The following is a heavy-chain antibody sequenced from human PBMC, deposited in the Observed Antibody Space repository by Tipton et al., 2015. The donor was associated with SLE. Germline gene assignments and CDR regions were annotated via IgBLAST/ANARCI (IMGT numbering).Heavy chain of an antibody. J-gene: IGHJ4*02. CDR1: GDSMNSGVYY. D-gene: IGHD2-21*01. Sequence: TLSLTCTVSGDSMNSGVYYWSWLRQPAGKGLEWIGRIFSSGNTIYNPSLKSRVTISEDTSKNQFSLGRSSVTAADTAVYYCAREGISYCGGDCHGSFDYWGQGSLVTVSS. CDR3: AREGISYCGGDCHGSFDY. CDR2: IFSSGNT. V-gene: IGHV4-61*02.